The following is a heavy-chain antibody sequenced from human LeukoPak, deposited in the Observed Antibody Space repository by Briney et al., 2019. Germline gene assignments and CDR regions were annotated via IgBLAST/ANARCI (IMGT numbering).Heavy chain of an antibody. CDR1: GFTFSSYS. J-gene: IGHJ6*04. D-gene: IGHD2-15*01. V-gene: IGHV3-21*06. CDR2: ISSTGNFV. CDR3: ARVGCRGGSCSSRGDYYYGMDV. Sequence: GGSLRLSCAASGFTFSSYSMNWVRQAPGKGLEWVSSISSTGNFVHYADSVKGRFTISRDNAKNSLYLQMDSLRGEDTAVYFCARVGCRGGSCSSRGDYYYGMDVWGKGTTVTVSP.